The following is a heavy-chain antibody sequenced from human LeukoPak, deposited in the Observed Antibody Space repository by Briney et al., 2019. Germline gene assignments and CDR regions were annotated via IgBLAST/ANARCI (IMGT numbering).Heavy chain of an antibody. D-gene: IGHD1-26*01. CDR1: DDSITIYY. CDR3: ARYSGSYPHDAFEI. Sequence: PSETLSLTCTVSDDSITIYYWTWIRQPPGKGLEWIGYIDHTGITNYNPSLNSRVTISRDTSKNHFSLELSSATAADTAVYYCARYSGSYPHDAFEIWGQGTMVTVSS. V-gene: IGHV4-59*01. CDR2: IDHTGIT. J-gene: IGHJ3*02.